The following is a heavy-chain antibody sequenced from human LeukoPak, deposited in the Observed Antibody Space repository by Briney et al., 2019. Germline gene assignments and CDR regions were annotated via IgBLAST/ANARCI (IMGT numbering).Heavy chain of an antibody. J-gene: IGHJ5*01. Sequence: PGGSLRLSCAASGFTFDDYGMSWVRQAPGKGLEWVSGINWNGGSSGYADSVKGRFTISRDNSKKTLYLQMSSLRVEDTAVYYCVKDYGAAWGHGTLVTVSS. CDR1: GFTFDDYG. D-gene: IGHD4/OR15-4a*01. V-gene: IGHV3-20*04. CDR3: VKDYGAA. CDR2: INWNGGSS.